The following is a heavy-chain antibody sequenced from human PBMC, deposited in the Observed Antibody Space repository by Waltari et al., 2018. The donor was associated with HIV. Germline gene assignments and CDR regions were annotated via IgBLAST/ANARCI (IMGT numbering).Heavy chain of an antibody. D-gene: IGHD2-8*01. CDR3: ARMGLMMYAIGAFDI. J-gene: IGHJ3*02. V-gene: IGHV3-7*01. CDR2: IKQDGSEK. CDR1: GFTFSLYC. Sequence: EVQLVASGGGLVQPGGSLRFSCAASGFTFSLYCMSWVRQAPGKGLEWVANIKQDGSEKHYVDSVKGRFTISRDNAKKSLYLQMNSLRAEDTAVYYCARMGLMMYAIGAFDIWGQGTMVTVSS.